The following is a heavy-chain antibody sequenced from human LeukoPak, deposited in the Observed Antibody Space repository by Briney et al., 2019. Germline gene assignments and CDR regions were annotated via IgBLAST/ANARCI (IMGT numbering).Heavy chain of an antibody. J-gene: IGHJ5*02. CDR3: ATELRYFDWFRNNWFDP. Sequence: SVKVSCKASGGTFSSYPISWVRQAPGHGLEWMGGIIPLFGAANYAQKFQGRVTITADESTSTAYMELSSLRSEDTAVYYCATELRYFDWFRNNWFDPWGQGTLVTVSS. CDR1: GGTFSSYP. CDR2: IIPLFGAA. D-gene: IGHD3-9*01. V-gene: IGHV1-69*01.